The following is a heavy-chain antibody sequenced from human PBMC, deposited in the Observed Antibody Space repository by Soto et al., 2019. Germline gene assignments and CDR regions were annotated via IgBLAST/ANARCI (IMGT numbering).Heavy chain of an antibody. Sequence: SETLSLTCAVYGGSFSGYYWSWIRQPPGKGLEWIGEINHSGSTNYNPSLKSRVTISVDTSKNQSSLKLSSVTAADTAVYYCARGRGRAAAGTIDYWGQGTLVTVS. CDR2: INHSGST. CDR3: ARGRGRAAAGTIDY. V-gene: IGHV4-34*01. J-gene: IGHJ4*02. CDR1: GGSFSGYY. D-gene: IGHD6-13*01.